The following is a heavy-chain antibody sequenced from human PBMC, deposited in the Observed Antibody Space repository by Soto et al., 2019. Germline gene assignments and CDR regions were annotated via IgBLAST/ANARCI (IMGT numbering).Heavy chain of an antibody. CDR1: GFHFSSYT. V-gene: IGHV3-23*01. CDR2: ISGSGGST. D-gene: IGHD6-13*01. CDR3: ARPPTIAAAGNEWEDAFDI. J-gene: IGHJ3*02. Sequence: GGSLRLSCAASGFHFSSYTMRWVRQAPGKGLEWVSAISGSGGSTYYADSVKGRFTISRDNSKNTLYLQMNSLRAEDTAVYYCARPPTIAAAGNEWEDAFDIWGQGTMVTVSS.